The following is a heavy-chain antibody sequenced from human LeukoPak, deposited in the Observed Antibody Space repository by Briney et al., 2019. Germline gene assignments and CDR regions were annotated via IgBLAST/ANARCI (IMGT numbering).Heavy chain of an antibody. CDR3: STEGLAYCDGDCYS. V-gene: IGHV3-15*01. CDR2: IRSKSDAGTT. Sequence: GGSLRLSCAASGFTLSHVWMNWVRQSPGKGLEWVGRIRSKSDAGTTDYAAPVKGRFTISRDDSKNTLYLQMNTLKTEDTAVYYCSTEGLAYCDGDCYSWGQGTLVTVSS. CDR1: GFTLSHVW. D-gene: IGHD2-21*02. J-gene: IGHJ5*02.